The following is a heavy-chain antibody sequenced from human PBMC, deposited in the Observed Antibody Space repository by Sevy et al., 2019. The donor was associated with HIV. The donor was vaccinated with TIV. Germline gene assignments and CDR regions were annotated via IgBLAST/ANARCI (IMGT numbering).Heavy chain of an antibody. CDR3: ARDITPYYYDSSGHLDAFDI. D-gene: IGHD3-22*01. V-gene: IGHV1-18*01. CDR1: GYTFTSYG. J-gene: IGHJ3*02. CDR2: ISAYNGNT. Sequence: ASVKVSCKASGYTFTSYGISWVRQAPGQGLEWMGWISAYNGNTNYAQKLQGRVTMTTDTSTSTAYMELRSLRSDDTAVYYCARDITPYYYDSSGHLDAFDIWGQGQWSPSPQ.